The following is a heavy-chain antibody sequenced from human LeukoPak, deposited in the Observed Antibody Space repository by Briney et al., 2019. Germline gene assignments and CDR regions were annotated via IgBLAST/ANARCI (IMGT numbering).Heavy chain of an antibody. CDR1: GYSFTNYW. V-gene: IGHV5-51*01. CDR2: IYPGDSDT. D-gene: IGHD6-13*01. CDR3: ARRSSWYAFDY. J-gene: IGHJ4*02. Sequence: GESLKISCKTTGYSFTNYWIGWVRQMPGKGLEWMGIIYPGDSDTRYSPSFQGQVTISADKSISTAYLQWSSLKASDTAMYYCARRSSWYAFDYWGQGTLVTVSS.